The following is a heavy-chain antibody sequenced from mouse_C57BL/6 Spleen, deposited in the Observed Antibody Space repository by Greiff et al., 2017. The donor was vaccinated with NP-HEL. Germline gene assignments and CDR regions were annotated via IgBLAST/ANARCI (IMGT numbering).Heavy chain of an antibody. J-gene: IGHJ4*01. Sequence: VQLQQSGAELVKPGASVKLSCTASGFNIKDYYMHWVKQRTEQGLEWIGRIDPEDGETKYDPKFQGKATITADTTSNTAYLQLSSLTSEDTAVYYCARLPGTCAYYAMDYWGQGTSVTGSS. CDR1: GFNIKDYY. CDR3: ARLPGTCAYYAMDY. V-gene: IGHV14-2*01. D-gene: IGHD4-1*01. CDR2: IDPEDGET.